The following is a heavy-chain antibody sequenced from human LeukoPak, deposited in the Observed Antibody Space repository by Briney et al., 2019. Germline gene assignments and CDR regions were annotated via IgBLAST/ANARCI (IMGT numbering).Heavy chain of an antibody. D-gene: IGHD2-21*01. CDR2: IYYSGST. J-gene: IGHJ4*02. CDR1: GGSISSYY. V-gene: IGHV4-59*01. CDR3: ARDYRVASCYDY. Sequence: PSETLSLTCAVSGGSISSYYWSWIRQPPRKGLEWIGYIYYSGSTNYNPSLKSRVTISLDTPRNQFSLKLSSVTAADTAVYYCARDYRVASCYDYWGQGTLVTVSS.